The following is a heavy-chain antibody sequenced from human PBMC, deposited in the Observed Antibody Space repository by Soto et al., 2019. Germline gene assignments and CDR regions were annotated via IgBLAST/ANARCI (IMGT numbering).Heavy chain of an antibody. D-gene: IGHD6-19*01. CDR3: TTSLEVAGPGY. J-gene: IGHJ4*02. V-gene: IGHV4-39*01. CDR2: GYYSGSN. Sequence: ASETQSLSCTVAGGSISSSSYYWGWIRQHPGKGLEWIGSGYYSGSNYYNPSLKNRVTIAVDTSKNQYSLKLSSVTAADTAVYYCTTSLEVAGPGYWGQGTLVTVSS. CDR1: GGSISSSSYY.